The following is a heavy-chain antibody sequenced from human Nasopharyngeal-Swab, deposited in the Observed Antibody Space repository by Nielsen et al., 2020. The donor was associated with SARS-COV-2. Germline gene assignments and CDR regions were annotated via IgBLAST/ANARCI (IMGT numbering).Heavy chain of an antibody. CDR3: ASEGSRVFGVVIYAFDI. J-gene: IGHJ3*02. D-gene: IGHD3-3*01. CDR1: GYTLTVLP. CDR2: VTPEDGEP. V-gene: IGHV1-24*01. Sequence: ASVKVSCKVSGYTLTVLPIHWVRQAPAKGLEWMGSVTPEDGEPIYAQNFQGRVTMTEDTSTYTAYLELSSLRSEDTAVYYCASEGSRVFGVVIYAFDIWGPGTLVTVSS.